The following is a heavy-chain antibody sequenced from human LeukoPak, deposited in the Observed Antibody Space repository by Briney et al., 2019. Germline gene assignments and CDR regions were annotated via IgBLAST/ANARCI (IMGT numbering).Heavy chain of an antibody. CDR1: GFAFSDYS. CDR2: ITSDSNLI. CDR3: ASGGATVWGY. Sequence: PGGSLRLSCADSGFAFSDYSMNWVRQAPGKGLEWISAITSDSNLIYYADSMRGRITISRDNAENSVYLQMNGLRAEDTAIYYCASGGATVWGYWGQGALVIVSS. V-gene: IGHV3-21*06. J-gene: IGHJ4*02. D-gene: IGHD3-16*01.